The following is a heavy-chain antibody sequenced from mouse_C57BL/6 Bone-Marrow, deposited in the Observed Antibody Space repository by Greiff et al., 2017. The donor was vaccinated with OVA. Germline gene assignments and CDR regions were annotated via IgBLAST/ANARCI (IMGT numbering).Heavy chain of an antibody. D-gene: IGHD3-3*01. V-gene: IGHV14-4*01. Sequence: EVQLQQSGAELVRPGASVKLSCTASGFNIKDDYMHWVKQRPEQGLEWIGWIDPENGDTEYASKFQGKATITADTSSNTAYLQLSSLTTEDTAVYYCSRSLWPGGCGGRGTALTVSA. CDR1: GFNIKDDY. J-gene: IGHJ2*01. CDR2: IDPENGDT. CDR3: SRSLWPGGC.